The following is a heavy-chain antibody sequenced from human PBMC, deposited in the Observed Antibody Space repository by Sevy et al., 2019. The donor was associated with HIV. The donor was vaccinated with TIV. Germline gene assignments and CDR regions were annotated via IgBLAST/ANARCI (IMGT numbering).Heavy chain of an antibody. CDR2: IKSEADGGTT. J-gene: IGHJ4*02. CDR3: WDTNDSGPWDY. D-gene: IGHD3-22*01. V-gene: IGHV3-15*01. CDR1: GFSFNNAW. Sequence: GGSLRLSCAGSGFSFNNAWMHWVRQAPGKGLEWIGRIKSEADGGTTDYAAPVKDRFTISSDDSKDILYLQMNSLQAEDTAVYYCWDTNDSGPWDYWGRGTLVTVSS.